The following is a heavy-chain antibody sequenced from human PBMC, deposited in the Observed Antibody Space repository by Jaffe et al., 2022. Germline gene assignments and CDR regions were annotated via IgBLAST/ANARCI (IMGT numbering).Heavy chain of an antibody. J-gene: IGHJ4*02. V-gene: IGHV5-51*03. CDR1: GYSFTSYW. D-gene: IGHD3-22*01. Sequence: EVQLVQSGAEVKKPGESLKISCKGSGYSFTSYWIGWVRQMPGKGLEWMGIIYPGDSDTRYSPSFQGQVTISADKSISTAYLQWSSLKASDTAMYYCVRVYYYDSSGSSNFDYWGQGTLVTVSS. CDR3: VRVYYYDSSGSSNFDY. CDR2: IYPGDSDT.